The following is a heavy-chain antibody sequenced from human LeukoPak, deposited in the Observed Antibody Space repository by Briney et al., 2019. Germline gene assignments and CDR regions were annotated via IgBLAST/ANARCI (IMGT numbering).Heavy chain of an antibody. CDR2: IYSGCST. CDR1: GFTLSSNY. CDR3: ARDSYASL. Sequence: PGGSLRLSCAASGFTLSSNYMSWVRQAPGKGLEWVSVIYSGCSTYYGDSVKGRFTISRDNSKNQLYLQMKSLTAEDTAVYYCARDSYASLWGQGTLVTVSS. J-gene: IGHJ4*02. D-gene: IGHD5-18*01. V-gene: IGHV3-66*02.